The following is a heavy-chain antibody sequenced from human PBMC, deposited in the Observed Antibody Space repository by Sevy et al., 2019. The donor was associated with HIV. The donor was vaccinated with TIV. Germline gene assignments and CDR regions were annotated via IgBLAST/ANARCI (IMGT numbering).Heavy chain of an antibody. V-gene: IGHV3-7*01. CDR3: VREGLGGYSYSLDC. CDR1: GFSFSSYW. D-gene: IGHD5-18*01. Sequence: GESLKISCAASGFSFSSYWMSWVRQAPGKGLEWVATMKQDGTEKDYVDSVKGRFTISGDNTKCSLFLQMNSLSAEDTAFYYCVREGLGGYSYSLDCWGQGTLVTVSS. CDR2: MKQDGTEK. J-gene: IGHJ4*02.